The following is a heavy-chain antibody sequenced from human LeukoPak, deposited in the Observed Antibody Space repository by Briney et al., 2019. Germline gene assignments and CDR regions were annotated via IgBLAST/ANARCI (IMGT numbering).Heavy chain of an antibody. D-gene: IGHD6-13*01. J-gene: IGHJ5*02. CDR2: IYYSGNT. CDR1: GGSNSSTTYY. CDR3: ARQSIAAGTRGWFDP. Sequence: SETLSLTCSVSGGSNSSTTYYWGWIRQPPGKGLEWIGNIYYSGNTYYNPSLKSRVTISVDTSKSQFSLRLSSVTAADTALYYCARQSIAAGTRGWFDPWGQGTLVTVSS. V-gene: IGHV4-39*01.